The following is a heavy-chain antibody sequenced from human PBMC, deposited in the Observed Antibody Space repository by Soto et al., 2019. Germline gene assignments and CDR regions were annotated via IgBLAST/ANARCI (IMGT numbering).Heavy chain of an antibody. CDR3: ARGYYDFWSGVYYYGMDV. CDR2: IYYSGST. Sequence: SETLSLTCTVSGGSTSSYYWSWIRQPPGKGLEWIGYIYYSGSTNYNPSLKSRVTISVDTSKNQFSLKLSSVTAADTAVYYCARGYYDFWSGVYYYGMDVWGQGTTVTVSS. D-gene: IGHD3-3*01. J-gene: IGHJ6*02. CDR1: GGSTSSYY. V-gene: IGHV4-59*01.